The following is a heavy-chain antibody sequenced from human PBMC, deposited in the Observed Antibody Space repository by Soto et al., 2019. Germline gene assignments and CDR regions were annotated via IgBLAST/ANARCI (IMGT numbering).Heavy chain of an antibody. J-gene: IGHJ5*02. CDR2: IYWDDDK. CDR3: AHSRSDIVVDWFDP. CDR1: GFSLSTSGVG. D-gene: IGHD2-2*01. Sequence: SGPTLVNPTQTLTLTCTLSGFSLSTSGVGVGWIRQLPGKALEWLALIYWDDDKRSSPSLKSRLTITKDTSKNQVVLTMTNMDPVDTATYYCAHSRSDIVVDWFDPWGQGTLVTVSS. V-gene: IGHV2-5*02.